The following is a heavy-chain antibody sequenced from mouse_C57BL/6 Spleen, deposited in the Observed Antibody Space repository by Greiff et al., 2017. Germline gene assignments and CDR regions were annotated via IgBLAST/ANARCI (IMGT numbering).Heavy chain of an antibody. V-gene: IGHV1-78*01. J-gene: IGHJ2*01. CDR1: GYTFTDHT. D-gene: IGHD4-1*01. CDR2: IYPRDGST. Sequence: QVQLQQSDAELVKPGASVKISCKVSGYTFTDHTIHWMKQRPEPGLAWIGYIYPRDGSTKSNEKFKGKATLTADKSASTAYMQLNSLTSEDSAVYFCARYEEGLGLDDWGQGTTLTVSS. CDR3: ARYEEGLGLDD.